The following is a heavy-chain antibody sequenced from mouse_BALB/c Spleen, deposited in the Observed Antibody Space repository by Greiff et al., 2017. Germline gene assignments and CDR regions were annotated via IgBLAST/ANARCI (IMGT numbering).Heavy chain of an antibody. Sequence: DVMLVESGGGLVQPGGSRKLSCAASGFTFSSFGMHWVRQAPEKGLEWVAYISSGSSTIYYADTVKGRFTISRDNPKNTLFLQMTSLRSEDTAMYYCARSLLRLQESFDDWGEGTTLTVSS. CDR3: ARSLLRLQESFDD. CDR1: GFTFSSFG. D-gene: IGHD1-2*01. V-gene: IGHV5-17*02. J-gene: IGHJ2*01. CDR2: ISSGSSTI.